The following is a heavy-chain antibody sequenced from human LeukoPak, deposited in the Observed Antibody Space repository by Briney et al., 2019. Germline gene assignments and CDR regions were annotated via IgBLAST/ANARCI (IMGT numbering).Heavy chain of an antibody. D-gene: IGHD2-2*01. CDR3: ARDRVSLKVVDY. CDR1: GFTFSSYA. J-gene: IGHJ4*02. V-gene: IGHV3-30-3*01. Sequence: GGSLRLSCAASGFTFSSYAMHWVRQAPGKGLEWVAVISYDGSNKYYADSVKGRSTISRDNSKNTLYLQMNSLRAEDTAVYYCARDRVSLKVVDYWGQGTLVTVSS. CDR2: ISYDGSNK.